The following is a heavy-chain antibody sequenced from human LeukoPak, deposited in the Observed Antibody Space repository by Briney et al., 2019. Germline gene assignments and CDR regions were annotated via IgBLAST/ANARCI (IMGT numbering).Heavy chain of an antibody. V-gene: IGHV1-69*05. J-gene: IGHJ5*02. D-gene: IGHD1-26*01. CDR1: GGTFSSYA. CDR2: IIPIFGTA. Sequence: SVKVSCKASGGTFSSYAISWVRQAPGQGLEWMGGIIPIFGTANYAQKFQGRVTITTDESTSAAYMELSSLRSEDTAVYYCARVPYSGSWDNSFNPWGQGTLVTVSS. CDR3: ARVPYSGSWDNSFNP.